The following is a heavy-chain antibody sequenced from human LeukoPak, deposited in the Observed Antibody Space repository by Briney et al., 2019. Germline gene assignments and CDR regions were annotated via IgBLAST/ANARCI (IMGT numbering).Heavy chain of an antibody. D-gene: IGHD2-21*02. V-gene: IGHV3-30*02. CDR1: GFTFSSYG. Sequence: GGSLRLSCAASGFTFSSYGMHWVRQAPGKGLEWVAFIRYDGSNKYYADSVKGRFTISRDNAKNTLYLQMNSLRAEDTALYYCAKVAGGDSSSPMHVWGKGTTVTVSS. CDR2: IRYDGSNK. CDR3: AKVAGGDSSSPMHV. J-gene: IGHJ6*03.